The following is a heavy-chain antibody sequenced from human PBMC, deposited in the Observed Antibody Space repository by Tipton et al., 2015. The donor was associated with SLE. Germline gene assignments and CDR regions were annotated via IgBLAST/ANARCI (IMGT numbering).Heavy chain of an antibody. V-gene: IGHV3-30*04. J-gene: IGHJ6*03. D-gene: IGHD2-8*01. CDR2: ISYDGSNK. Sequence: SLRLSCAASGFTLSSYAMHWVRQAPGKGLEWVAVISYDGSNKYYADSVKGRFTISRDNSKNTLYLQMNSLRAEDTAVYYCARGPGYCTNGVCYTGANYMDVWGKGTTVTVSS. CDR3: ARGPGYCTNGVCYTGANYMDV. CDR1: GFTLSSYA.